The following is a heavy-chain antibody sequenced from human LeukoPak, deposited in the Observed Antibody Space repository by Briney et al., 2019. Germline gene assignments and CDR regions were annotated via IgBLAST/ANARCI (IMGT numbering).Heavy chain of an antibody. Sequence: PGGSLRLSCAASGFSFSTYWMSWVRQAPGKGLEWVSNMKRDGSEKHYVYSVQGRFTISRDNAKNSLYLQMNSLRAEDTAVYYCVVGGHCDYFGQGALVTVSS. D-gene: IGHD4-23*01. CDR3: VVGGHCDY. J-gene: IGHJ4*02. CDR1: GFSFSTYW. CDR2: MKRDGSEK. V-gene: IGHV3-7*01.